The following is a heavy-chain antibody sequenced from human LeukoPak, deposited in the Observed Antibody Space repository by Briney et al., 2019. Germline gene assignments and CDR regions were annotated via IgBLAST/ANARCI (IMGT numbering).Heavy chain of an antibody. D-gene: IGHD6-19*01. CDR1: VYTFTGYY. J-gene: IGHJ2*01. Sequence: ASVKVSCKASVYTFTGYYMHWVRQSPGQGLEWMRWINPNSGGTNYAQKFQGRVTMTRDTSISTAYMELSRLRSDDTAVYYCASAGYSSGWYWYFDLWDRGTLVTVSS. CDR3: ASAGYSSGWYWYFDL. V-gene: IGHV1-2*02. CDR2: INPNSGGT.